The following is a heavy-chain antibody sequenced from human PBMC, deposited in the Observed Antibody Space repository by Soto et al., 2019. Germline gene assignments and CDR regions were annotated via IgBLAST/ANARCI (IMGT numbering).Heavy chain of an antibody. Sequence: PGGSLRLSCSASGFDFSSYSMDWVRQAPGKGLEWVSSISKTSSTISYADSVRGRFTISRDNAHNSLFLQMDGLRVEDTAVYYRARAALLRVYVPDGWGKGTLATVS. CDR1: GFDFSSYS. CDR3: ARAALLRVYVPDG. J-gene: IGHJ4*02. CDR2: ISKTSSTI. D-gene: IGHD2-8*01. V-gene: IGHV3-21*01.